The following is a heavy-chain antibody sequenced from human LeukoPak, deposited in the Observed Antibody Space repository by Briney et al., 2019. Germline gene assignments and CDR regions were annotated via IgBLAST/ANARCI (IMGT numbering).Heavy chain of an antibody. CDR2: IYYSGST. Sequence: KPSETLSLTCTVSGGSISSSSYYWGWIRQPPGKGLEWIGSIYYSGSTYYSPSLKSRVTISVDTSKNQFSLKLGSVTAADTAVYYCARYQGDYVWGSYRSEPDYWGQGTLVTVSS. D-gene: IGHD3-16*02. V-gene: IGHV4-39*01. J-gene: IGHJ4*02. CDR3: ARYQGDYVWGSYRSEPDY. CDR1: GGSISSSSYY.